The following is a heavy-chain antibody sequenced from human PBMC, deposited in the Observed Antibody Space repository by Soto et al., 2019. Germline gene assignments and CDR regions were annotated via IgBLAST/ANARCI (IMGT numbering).Heavy chain of an antibody. V-gene: IGHV3-23*01. J-gene: IGHJ4*02. CDR1: GFTFSSYA. CDR2: ISGSGGST. Sequence: PGGSLRLSCVASGFTFSSYAMSWVRQAPGKGLEWVSAISGSGGSTYYADSVKGRFTISRDNSKNTLSLQMDSLRTEDTAVYYCAKGRTSSGYFDYWGQGTLVTVSS. CDR3: AKGRTSSGYFDY. D-gene: IGHD3-22*01.